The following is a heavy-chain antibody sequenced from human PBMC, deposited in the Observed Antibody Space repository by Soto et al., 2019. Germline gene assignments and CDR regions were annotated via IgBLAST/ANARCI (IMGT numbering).Heavy chain of an antibody. CDR2: ISGSFGST. CDR1: GFSFSSYA. J-gene: IGHJ4*02. CDR3: ASRSATVLSLTY. D-gene: IGHD2-8*01. Sequence: PGGSLRLSCVASGFSFSSYAMNWVRQAPGKGLEWVSTISGSFGSTYYADSMQGRFTVSRDNSKNTLYLQMNSLRAEDTAVYYCASRSATVLSLTYWGPGTQVTAPQ. V-gene: IGHV3-23*01.